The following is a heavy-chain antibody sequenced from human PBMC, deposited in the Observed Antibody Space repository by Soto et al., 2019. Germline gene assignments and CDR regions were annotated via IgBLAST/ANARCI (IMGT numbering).Heavy chain of an antibody. CDR1: GYTFTGYY. V-gene: IGHV1-2*04. J-gene: IGHJ6*02. D-gene: IGHD1-1*01. Sequence: ASVKVSCKASGYTFTGYYIHWVRQAPGQGLEWMGWINPNSGGTNYAQRFQGWVTMTRDTSISTAYMELSRLRSDDTAVYYCAKSTGTAPYYYYYYGMDVWGQGTTVTVS. CDR2: INPNSGGT. CDR3: AKSTGTAPYYYYYYGMDV.